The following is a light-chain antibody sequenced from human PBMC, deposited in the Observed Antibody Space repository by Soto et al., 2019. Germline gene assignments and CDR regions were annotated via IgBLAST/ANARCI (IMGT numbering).Light chain of an antibody. J-gene: IGKJ4*01. V-gene: IGKV1-27*01. Sequence: DIQMTQSPSSLSASVGDRVTITCRASQGISNYLAWYQQKPGKVPKLLIYAASTLQSGVPSRFSGSGSGTDLAITITSLQPDDVSTYYCQNYNGAPSTVGGGSKVEIK. CDR2: AAS. CDR3: QNYNGAPST. CDR1: QGISNY.